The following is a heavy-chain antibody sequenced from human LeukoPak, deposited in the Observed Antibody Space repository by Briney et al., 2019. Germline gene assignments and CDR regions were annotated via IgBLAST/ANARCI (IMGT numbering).Heavy chain of an antibody. D-gene: IGHD2/OR15-2a*01. CDR1: GFTVSSIH. Sequence: QPGGSLRLSCAASGFTVSSIHMSWVRQAPGKGLEWVSVIYSGGSTFYADSVKGRFTISRDNSKNTLYLQMNSLRAEDTAVYYCARDHPDYFGYFDYWGQGTLVTVSS. V-gene: IGHV3-53*01. CDR3: ARDHPDYFGYFDY. CDR2: IYSGGST. J-gene: IGHJ4*02.